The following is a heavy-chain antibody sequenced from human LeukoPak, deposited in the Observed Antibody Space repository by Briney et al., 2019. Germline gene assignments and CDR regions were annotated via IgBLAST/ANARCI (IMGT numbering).Heavy chain of an antibody. CDR2: IYHSGST. Sequence: SETLSLTCAVYGGSFSGYYWSWIRLPPGKGLEWIGEIYHSGSTKYNPSLKSRVTISIDTSKNQFSLKLNSVTAADTAVYYCARHARDGYYFDYWGQGTLVTVSS. CDR1: GGSFSGYY. CDR3: ARHARDGYYFDY. J-gene: IGHJ4*02. D-gene: IGHD2-2*03. V-gene: IGHV4-34*01.